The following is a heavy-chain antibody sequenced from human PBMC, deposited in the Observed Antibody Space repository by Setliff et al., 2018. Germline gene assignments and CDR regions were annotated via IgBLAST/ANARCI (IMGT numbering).Heavy chain of an antibody. J-gene: IGHJ4*02. CDR1: GFSFSDYA. V-gene: IGHV3-23*01. Sequence: GGSLRLSCAASGFSFSDYAMSWVRQAPRKGLEWVSGGSTGKTDYADYVKGRFTMSRDSSTNTLYLQMNSMRGEDTAVYYCAKDLSSNTAASYFFDLWGQGTQVTVSS. D-gene: IGHD5-18*01. CDR3: AKDLSSNTAASYFFDL. CDR2: GSTGKT.